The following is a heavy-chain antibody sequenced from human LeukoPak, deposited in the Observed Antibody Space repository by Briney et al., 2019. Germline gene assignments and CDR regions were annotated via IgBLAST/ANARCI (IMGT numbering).Heavy chain of an antibody. CDR3: ASYYGSGKVSGYFDY. J-gene: IGHJ4*02. CDR1: GGSFSGYY. V-gene: IGHV4-34*01. Sequence: PSETLSLTCAVYGGSFSGYYWSWIRQPPGKGLEWIGEIDHSGSTNYNPSLKSRVTISVDTSKNQFSLKLSSVTAADTAVYYCASYYGSGKVSGYFDYWGQGTLVTVSS. CDR2: IDHSGST. D-gene: IGHD3-10*01.